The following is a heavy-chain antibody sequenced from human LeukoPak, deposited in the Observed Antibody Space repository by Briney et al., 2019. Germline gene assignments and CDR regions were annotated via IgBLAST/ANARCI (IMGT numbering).Heavy chain of an antibody. Sequence: SETLSLTRTVSGGSLSSYYWSWIRQPAGNGLEWIGRIYTSGSTNYNPSLKSRVTMSVDTSKNQFSLKLSSVTAADTAVYYCARYSLRSGYPYYFDYWGQGTLVTVSS. CDR3: ARYSLRSGYPYYFDY. CDR2: IYTSGST. D-gene: IGHD3-3*01. J-gene: IGHJ4*02. V-gene: IGHV4-4*07. CDR1: GGSLSSYY.